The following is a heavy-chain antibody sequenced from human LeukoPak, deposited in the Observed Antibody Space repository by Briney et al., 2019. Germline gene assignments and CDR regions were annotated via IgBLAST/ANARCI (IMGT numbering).Heavy chain of an antibody. D-gene: IGHD2-2*01. Sequence: ASETLSLTCTVSGGSISSYYWSWIRQPPGKGLEGIGHIYYSGSTNYNPSPKSRVTISVDTSKNLFSLKLSSVTAADTAVYYCARLSSHCSSTSCPPFVDYWGQGTLVTVSS. CDR3: ARLSSHCSSTSCPPFVDY. CDR2: IYYSGST. CDR1: GGSISSYY. J-gene: IGHJ4*02. V-gene: IGHV4-59*08.